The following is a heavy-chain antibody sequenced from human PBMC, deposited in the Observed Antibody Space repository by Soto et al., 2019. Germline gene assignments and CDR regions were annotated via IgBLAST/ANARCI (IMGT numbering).Heavy chain of an antibody. CDR1: GDSIRSSSY. CDR2: IYSTGNT. CDR3: RRSSRYSTDV. V-gene: IGHV4-39*01. J-gene: IGHJ6*02. D-gene: IGHD6-13*01. Sequence: SETLSLTCTVSGDSIRSSSYWGWIRQPPGKGLEWIGSIYSTGNTYYNPSLNSQVTISVDTSKNQFSLNVISVTAADAAVYYCRRSSRYSTDVWGQGTTVTVSS.